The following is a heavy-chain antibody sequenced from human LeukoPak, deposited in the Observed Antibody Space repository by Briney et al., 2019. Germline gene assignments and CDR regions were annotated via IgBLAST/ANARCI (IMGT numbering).Heavy chain of an antibody. CDR3: ARGGYQLPDNWFDP. Sequence: SETLSLTCTVSGGSISSGDYYWSWIRQPLGKGLEWIGYIYYSGSTYYNPSLKSRVTISVDTSKNQFSLKLSSVTAADTAVYYCARGGYQLPDNWFDPWGQGTLVTVSS. D-gene: IGHD2-2*01. V-gene: IGHV4-30-4*01. J-gene: IGHJ5*02. CDR1: GGSISSGDYY. CDR2: IYYSGST.